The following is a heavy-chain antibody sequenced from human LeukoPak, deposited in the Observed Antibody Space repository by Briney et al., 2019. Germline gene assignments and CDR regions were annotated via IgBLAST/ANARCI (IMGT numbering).Heavy chain of an antibody. V-gene: IGHV4-39*01. J-gene: IGHJ4*02. D-gene: IGHD4-11*01. CDR2: IYYSGST. CDR1: GGSISSSSYY. Sequence: SETLSLTCTVSGGSISSSSYYWGWIRQPPGKGLEWIGSIYYSGSTYYNPSLKSRVTISVDTSKNQFSLKLSSVTAADTAVYYCARGPNLYRLQSGFDYWGQGTLVTVSS. CDR3: ARGPNLYRLQSGFDY.